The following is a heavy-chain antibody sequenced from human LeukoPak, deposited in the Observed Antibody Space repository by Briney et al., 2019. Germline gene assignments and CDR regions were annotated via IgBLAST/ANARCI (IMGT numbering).Heavy chain of an antibody. CDR3: ARDEYSGSSDFDY. Sequence: ASVKVSCKASGYTFTGYYMHWVRQAPGQGLEWMGWINSNSGGTNYAQKFQGRVTMTRDTSISTAYMELSRLRSDDTAVYYCARDEYSGSSDFDYWGQGTLVTVSS. V-gene: IGHV1-2*02. CDR1: GYTFTGYY. J-gene: IGHJ4*02. D-gene: IGHD1-26*01. CDR2: INSNSGGT.